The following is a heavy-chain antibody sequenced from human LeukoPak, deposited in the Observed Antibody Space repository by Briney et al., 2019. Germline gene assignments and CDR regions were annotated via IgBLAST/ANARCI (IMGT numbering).Heavy chain of an antibody. D-gene: IGHD3-10*01. CDR1: GGTFSSYA. CDR2: INPSGGST. Sequence: ASVKVSCKASGGTFSSYAISWVRQAPGQGLEWMGIINPSGGSTSYAQKFQGRVTMTRDTSTSTVYMELSSRRSEDTAVYYCAREWMVRGSAWFDPWGQGTLVTVSS. CDR3: AREWMVRGSAWFDP. J-gene: IGHJ5*02. V-gene: IGHV1-46*01.